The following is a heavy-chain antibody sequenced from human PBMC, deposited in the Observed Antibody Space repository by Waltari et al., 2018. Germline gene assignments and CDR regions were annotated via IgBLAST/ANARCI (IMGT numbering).Heavy chain of an antibody. CDR3: ASSIGRTSGVDY. D-gene: IGHD2-2*01. CDR1: GFTFSDHS. CDR2: IRNKANSYST. Sequence: EVQLVESGGGLVQPGGSLRLSCAASGFTFSDHSMDWVRQAPGKGLEWVGRIRNKANSYSTDYAASVKGRFTISRDDSKTSLYLQMNSLKTEDTAVYYCASSIGRTSGVDYWGQGTLVTVSS. V-gene: IGHV3-72*01. J-gene: IGHJ4*02.